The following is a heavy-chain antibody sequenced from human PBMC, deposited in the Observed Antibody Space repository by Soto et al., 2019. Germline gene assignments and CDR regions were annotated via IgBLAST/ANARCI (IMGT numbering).Heavy chain of an antibody. D-gene: IGHD1-26*01. CDR3: SRDPRLVDY. CDR1: GFIFSDYY. V-gene: IGHV3-11*01. Sequence: QVQLVDSGGALVKPGGSLRLSCAASGFIFSDYYMTWIRQAPGKGPEWISYISGGGDVTAYAHSVKGRFTISRDNTKRSLYLQMNSLTVEDMAVYYCSRDPRLVDYWGQGTLVTVAS. J-gene: IGHJ4*02. CDR2: ISGGGDVT.